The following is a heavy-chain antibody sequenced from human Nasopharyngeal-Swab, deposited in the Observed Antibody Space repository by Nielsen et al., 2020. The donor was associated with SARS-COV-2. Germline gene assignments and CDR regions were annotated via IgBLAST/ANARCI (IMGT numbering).Heavy chain of an antibody. Sequence: GESLKISCAASGFTFSTYAMHWVRQAPGQGLEWVAFISYDGSNKYYADSVKGRFTISRDNSKNTLYLQMNSLRAEDTAVYYCASTGQRDWLDPWGQGTLVTVSS. CDR3: ASTGQRDWLDP. CDR1: GFTFSTYA. J-gene: IGHJ5*02. CDR2: ISYDGSNK. D-gene: IGHD5-24*01. V-gene: IGHV3-30-3*01.